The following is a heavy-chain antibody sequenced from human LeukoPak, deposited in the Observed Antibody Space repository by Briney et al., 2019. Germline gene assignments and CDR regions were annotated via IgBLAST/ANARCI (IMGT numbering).Heavy chain of an antibody. Sequence: GGSLRLSCAVSGITLSNYGMSWVRQAPGKGLEWVAGISDSGGSTNYADSVKGRFTISRDNPKNTLYLQINSLRAEDTAVYFCAKRGVVIRVILVGFHKAAYYFESWGQGALVTVSS. J-gene: IGHJ4*02. CDR2: ISDSGGST. V-gene: IGHV3-23*01. CDR1: GITLSNYG. CDR3: AKRGVVIRVILVGFHKAAYYFES. D-gene: IGHD3/OR15-3a*01.